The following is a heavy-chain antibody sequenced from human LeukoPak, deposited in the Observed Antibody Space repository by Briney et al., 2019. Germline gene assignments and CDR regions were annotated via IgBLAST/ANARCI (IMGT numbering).Heavy chain of an antibody. CDR3: TRNGWVGAPQLGAFDI. D-gene: IGHD1-26*01. Sequence: ASVKVSCKASGYTFINYYLHWVRQAPGQGPDWVGIINPSGGNATYAQKFQGRVTMTRDTSTSTVYMELSSLRSEDTAVYYCTRNGWVGAPQLGAFDIWGQGTMVTVSS. CDR2: INPSGGNA. J-gene: IGHJ3*02. CDR1: GYTFINYY. V-gene: IGHV1-46*01.